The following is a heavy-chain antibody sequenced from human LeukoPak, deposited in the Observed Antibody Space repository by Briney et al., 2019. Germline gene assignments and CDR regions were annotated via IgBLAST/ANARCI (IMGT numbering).Heavy chain of an antibody. J-gene: IGHJ6*03. CDR1: GFTFSSYS. CDR3: ARGSGDMDV. D-gene: IGHD4-17*01. Sequence: GGSLRLSCAASGFTFSSYSMEWIRQAPGKGLEWLSFISSSSSYIYYADSVKGRFTISRDFAKNSLSLQMNSLRVEDTAVYYCARGSGDMDVWGKGTTVTVSS. V-gene: IGHV3-21*01. CDR2: ISSSSSYI.